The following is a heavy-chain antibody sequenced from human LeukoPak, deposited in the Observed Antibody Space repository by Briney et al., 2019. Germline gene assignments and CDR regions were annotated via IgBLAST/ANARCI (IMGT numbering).Heavy chain of an antibody. V-gene: IGHV1-18*01. CDR1: GYTFTSYG. CDR2: ISAYNGNT. J-gene: IGHJ4*02. D-gene: IGHD6-19*01. CDR3: ARALTTRYSSGWHHILDKGYFGY. Sequence: GASVKVSCKASGYTFTSYGISWVRQAPGQGLEWMGWISAYNGNTNYAQKLQGRVTMTTDTSTSTAYMELRSLRSDDTAVYYCARALTTRYSSGWHHILDKGYFGYWGQGTLVTVSS.